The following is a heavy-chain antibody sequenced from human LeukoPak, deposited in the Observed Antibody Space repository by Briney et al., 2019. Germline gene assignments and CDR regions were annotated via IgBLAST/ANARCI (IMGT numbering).Heavy chain of an antibody. J-gene: IGHJ4*02. CDR1: GGSFSGYY. V-gene: IGHV4-34*01. CDR3: ARGKWLRSSFDY. Sequence: TSETLSLTCAVYGGSFSGYYWSWIRQPPGKGLEWIGEINHSGSTNYNPSLKSRVTISVDTSKNQSSLKLSSVTAADTAVYYCARGKWLRSSFDYWGQGTLVTVSS. D-gene: IGHD5-12*01. CDR2: INHSGST.